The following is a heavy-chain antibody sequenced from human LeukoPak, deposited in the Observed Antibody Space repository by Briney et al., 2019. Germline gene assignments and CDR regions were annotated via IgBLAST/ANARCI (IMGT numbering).Heavy chain of an antibody. D-gene: IGHD3-10*01. J-gene: IGHJ4*02. Sequence: GGSLRLSCAASGFTFSRYAMSWVRQAPGKGLEWVSAISGSGGSTYYADSVKGRFTISRDNSKNTLYLQMNSLRAEDTAVYYCAKEARSYYYGSGSSDYWGQATLVTFSS. CDR2: ISGSGGST. CDR1: GFTFSRYA. CDR3: AKEARSYYYGSGSSDY. V-gene: IGHV3-23*01.